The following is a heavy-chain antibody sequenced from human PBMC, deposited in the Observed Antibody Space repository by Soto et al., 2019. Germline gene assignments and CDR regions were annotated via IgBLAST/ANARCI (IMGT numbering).Heavy chain of an antibody. V-gene: IGHV3-48*01. D-gene: IGHD4-17*01. CDR1: GFTFNIYT. CDR2: ISSGNSDT. J-gene: IGHJ4*02. Sequence: EVQLVESGGGLVQPGGSLRLSCVASGFTFNIYTMNWVRQAPGKGLEWVSFISSGNSDTYHADSVKGRFTISRDNAKNSLYLQMDSLRVEDTAVYYCVRDWSYAFDSWGQGTLVAVSS. CDR3: VRDWSYAFDS.